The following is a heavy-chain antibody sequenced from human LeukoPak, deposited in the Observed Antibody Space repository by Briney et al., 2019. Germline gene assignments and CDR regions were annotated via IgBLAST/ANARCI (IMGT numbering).Heavy chain of an antibody. CDR3: AREGSYCVGGDCYSFDF. CDR2: MHPGNGNT. Sequence: GPSVKLSCKASGYRFISNYIQWVRQAPGLGPEWMGWMHPGNGNTRYAEMFQGRVTMTRDTSINTAYMDLSSLRYDDTAVYYCAREGSYCVGGDCYSFDFWGQGTLITVSS. V-gene: IGHV1-2*02. CDR1: GYRFISNY. J-gene: IGHJ4*02. D-gene: IGHD2-21*02.